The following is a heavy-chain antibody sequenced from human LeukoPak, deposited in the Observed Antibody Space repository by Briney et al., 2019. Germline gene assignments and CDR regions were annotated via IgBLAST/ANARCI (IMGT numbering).Heavy chain of an antibody. CDR3: ARDRLLFSVYSNPRFDY. J-gene: IGHJ4*02. D-gene: IGHD4-11*01. CDR2: ISAYNGNT. CDR1: GYTFTSYG. Sequence: ASVKVSCKASGYTFTSYGISWVRQAPGQGLEWMGWISAYNGNTNYAQKLQGRVTMTTDTSTSTAYMELRSLRSDDTAVYCCARDRLLFSVYSNPRFDYWGQGTLVTVSS. V-gene: IGHV1-18*01.